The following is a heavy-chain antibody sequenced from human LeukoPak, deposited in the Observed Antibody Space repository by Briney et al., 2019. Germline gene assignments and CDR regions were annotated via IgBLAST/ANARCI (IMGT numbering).Heavy chain of an antibody. CDR2: ISYDGNNR. V-gene: IGHV3-30*18. Sequence: PGGSLPHFCSPSGFTLSILPMLWVRQAPGKGLEWVAVISYDGNNRYFADSVKGRFTISRDNSKNTLYLQMNSLRVEDTAVYYCAKPDSRGYYGRAFGHWGQGTLVTVSS. CDR1: GFTLSILP. J-gene: IGHJ4*02. D-gene: IGHD3-22*01. CDR3: AKPDSRGYYGRAFGH.